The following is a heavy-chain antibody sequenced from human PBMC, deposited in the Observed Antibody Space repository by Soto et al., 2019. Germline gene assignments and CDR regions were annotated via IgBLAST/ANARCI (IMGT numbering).Heavy chain of an antibody. Sequence: GGSLRLSCTASVFAFGDYAVSWFRQAPGKGLEWVGFIITTAFGGTSEYAASVQGRFTISRDDSKNIAFLQMHSLKTEDTAVYYCARSLGYYYGSGKYYPMGFWGQGTLVTVSS. J-gene: IGHJ4*02. D-gene: IGHD3-10*01. CDR2: IITTAFGGTS. CDR3: ARSLGYYYGSGKYYPMGF. V-gene: IGHV3-49*03. CDR1: VFAFGDYA.